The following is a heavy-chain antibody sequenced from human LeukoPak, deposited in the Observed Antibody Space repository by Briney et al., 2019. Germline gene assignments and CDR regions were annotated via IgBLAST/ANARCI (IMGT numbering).Heavy chain of an antibody. J-gene: IGHJ3*02. CDR3: ARDLGVQPRSAFDI. Sequence: ASVKVSCKASGYTFTSYGISWVRQAPGQGLEWMGWISAYNGNTNYAQKLQGRVTMTTDTSTSTAYMELRSLRSDDTAVYYCARDLGVQPRSAFDIWGQGTMVTVSS. D-gene: IGHD3-3*01. CDR1: GYTFTSYG. V-gene: IGHV1-18*01. CDR2: ISAYNGNT.